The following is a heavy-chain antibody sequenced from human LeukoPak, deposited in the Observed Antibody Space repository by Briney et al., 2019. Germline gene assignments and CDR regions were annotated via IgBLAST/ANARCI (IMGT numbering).Heavy chain of an antibody. CDR2: IYYSGNT. CDR1: GTSISSGAYS. J-gene: IGHJ4*02. D-gene: IGHD3-3*01. Sequence: SQTLSLTCTVSGTSISSGAYSWSWVRQHPGKGLEWIAYIYYSGNTYYNPSLKRRVTISVDTSKNQFSLKLSSVTAADTAVYYCARAITIFGALGYFDYWGQGTLVTVSS. CDR3: ARAITIFGALGYFDY. V-gene: IGHV4-31*03.